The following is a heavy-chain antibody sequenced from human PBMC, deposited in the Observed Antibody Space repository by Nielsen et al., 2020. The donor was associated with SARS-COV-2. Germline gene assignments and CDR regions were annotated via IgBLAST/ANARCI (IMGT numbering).Heavy chain of an antibody. CDR2: IYYSGST. CDR3: ADSYGDYPPDPHPHDY. J-gene: IGHJ4*02. Sequence: SETLSLTCTVSGGSISSYYWSWIRQPPGKGLEWIGYIYYSGSTNYNPSLKSRVTISVDTSKNQFSLKLSSVTAADTAVYYCADSYGDYPPDPHPHDYWGQGTLVTVSS. D-gene: IGHD4-17*01. CDR1: GGSISSYY. V-gene: IGHV4-59*01.